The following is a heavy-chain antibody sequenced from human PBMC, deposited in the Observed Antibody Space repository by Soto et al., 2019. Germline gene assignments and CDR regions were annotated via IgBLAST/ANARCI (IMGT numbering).Heavy chain of an antibody. CDR3: ARGATYYDFWSGHYTSYTYYGMDV. CDR1: EFTVSSNY. CDR2: IDTAGRA. J-gene: IGHJ6*02. V-gene: IGHV3-53*01. Sequence: EVQLVESGGGLIQPGGSLRVSCAASEFTVSSNYVTWVRQAPGKGLEWVSVIDTAGRANYAESVKGRFTNSRDNSKNTLYLQMNSLRVEDTAVYYCARGATYYDFWSGHYTSYTYYGMDVWGQGTTVTVS. D-gene: IGHD3-3*01.